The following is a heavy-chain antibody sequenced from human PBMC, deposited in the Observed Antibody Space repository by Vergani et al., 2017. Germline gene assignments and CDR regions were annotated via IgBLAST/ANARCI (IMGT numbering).Heavy chain of an antibody. CDR1: GFSLSTSGVG. D-gene: IGHD3-10*01. CDR2: IYWNDDK. J-gene: IGHJ4*02. Sequence: QITLKESGPTLVKPTQTLTLTCTFSGFSLSTSGVGVGWIRQPPGKALEWFALIYWNDDKRYSPSLKSRLTITKDTSKNQVVLTMTNMDPVDTATYYCARIRWFGELSIMDYWGQGTLVTVSS. V-gene: IGHV2-5*01. CDR3: ARIRWFGELSIMDY.